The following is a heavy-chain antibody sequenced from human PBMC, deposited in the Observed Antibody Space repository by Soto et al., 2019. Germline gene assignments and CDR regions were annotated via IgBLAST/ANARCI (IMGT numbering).Heavy chain of an antibody. CDR3: ARGRSYGLLGYYYYGMDV. J-gene: IGHJ6*02. V-gene: IGHV4-4*02. Sequence: SEKLPLTCAVSAESISNGKRWTWVGHPPGKGREGIGEIYQSGTTHYNPSLKSRLTISVDKSNNQFSLRLTSVTAADTAVYYCARGRSYGLLGYYYYGMDVWGQGTTVS. CDR1: AESISNGKR. CDR2: IYQSGTT. D-gene: IGHD5-18*01.